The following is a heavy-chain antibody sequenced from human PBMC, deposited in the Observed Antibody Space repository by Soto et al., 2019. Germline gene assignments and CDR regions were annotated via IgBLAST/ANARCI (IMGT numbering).Heavy chain of an antibody. Sequence: EVQLLESGGGLVQPGGSLRLSCAASGFTFSSYAMSWVRQAPGKGLEWVSGISGSGGSTYYEDAVKGRFTISRDNSKNTLYLQMNSLRAEDTAVYYCAKDVTRGPYDFWSGSFDYWGQGTLVTVSS. V-gene: IGHV3-23*01. CDR1: GFTFSSYA. CDR2: ISGSGGST. J-gene: IGHJ4*02. D-gene: IGHD3-3*01. CDR3: AKDVTRGPYDFWSGSFDY.